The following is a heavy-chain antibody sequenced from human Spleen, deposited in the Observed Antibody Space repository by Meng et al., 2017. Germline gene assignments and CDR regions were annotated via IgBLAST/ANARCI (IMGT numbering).Heavy chain of an antibody. CDR3: ARDPPFDS. CDR2: ISHRGNT. CDR1: GGSISTSGYY. V-gene: IGHV4-39*07. J-gene: IGHJ4*02. Sequence: QPQLQESGPGLVKPSEALSLTCSVSGGSISTSGYYWGWIRQPPGKELEWIGEISHRGNTKYNPSLKSRVTISVDKSKNQFSLRLTSVTAADTAVYYCARDPPFDSWGQGTLVTVSS.